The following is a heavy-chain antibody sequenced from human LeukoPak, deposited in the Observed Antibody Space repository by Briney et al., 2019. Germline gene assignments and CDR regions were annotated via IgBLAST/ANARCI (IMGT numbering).Heavy chain of an antibody. Sequence: GSSVKVSCKASGGTFSSYAISWVRQAPGQGLEWMGGIILIFGTANYAQKFQGRVTITTDESTSTAYMELSSLRSEDTAVYYCARDLAAVAGTGYYYYMDVWGKGTTVTVSS. J-gene: IGHJ6*03. CDR3: ARDLAAVAGTGYYYYMDV. D-gene: IGHD6-19*01. CDR2: IILIFGTA. V-gene: IGHV1-69*05. CDR1: GGTFSSYA.